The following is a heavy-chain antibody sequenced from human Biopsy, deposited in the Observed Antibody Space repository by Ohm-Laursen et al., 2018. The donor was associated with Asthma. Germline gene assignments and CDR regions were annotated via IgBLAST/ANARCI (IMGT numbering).Heavy chain of an antibody. V-gene: IGHV4-4*02. D-gene: IGHD3-10*01. CDR1: GGSISSSNW. CDR2: IYHSGST. Sequence: SDTLSLTCAVSGGSISSSNWWSWVRQPPGKGLEWIGEIYHSGSTNYDPSLKSRVTISVDKSKNQFSLKLSSVTADTAVYYCAKLRITMVQGVIINVEYYYGMDVWGQGTTVTVSS. CDR3: AKLRITMVQGVIINVEYYYGMDV. J-gene: IGHJ6*02.